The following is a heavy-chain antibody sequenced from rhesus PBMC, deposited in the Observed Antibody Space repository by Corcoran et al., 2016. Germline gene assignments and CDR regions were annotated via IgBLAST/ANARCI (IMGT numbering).Heavy chain of an antibody. CDR1: GASISSSW. Sequence: QVHLQESGPGLVTPSETLSLTCVVSGASISSSWWSWIRQSHGRGMEWIGQINVNGSYTDDHPSVEGRVTLSRDASKSRFSLELNSLTAADTALYWCVKHPTATATFDYWGQGIQVTVSS. CDR3: VKHPTATATFDY. V-gene: IGHV4-80*01. D-gene: IGHD3S6*01. CDR2: INVNGSYT. J-gene: IGHJ4*01.